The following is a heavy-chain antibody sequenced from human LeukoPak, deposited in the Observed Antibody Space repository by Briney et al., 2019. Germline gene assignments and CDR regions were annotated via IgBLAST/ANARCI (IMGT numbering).Heavy chain of an antibody. CDR2: IYHSGST. CDR1: GYSISSGYY. Sequence: SETLSLTCAVSGYSISSGYYWGWIRQPPGKGLEWIGRIYHSGSTYYNPSLKSRVTISVDTSKNQFSLKLSSVTAADAAVYYCARHVSGDYDFWSGYQRPFDYWGQGTLVTVSS. D-gene: IGHD3-3*01. CDR3: ARHVSGDYDFWSGYQRPFDY. J-gene: IGHJ4*02. V-gene: IGHV4-38-2*01.